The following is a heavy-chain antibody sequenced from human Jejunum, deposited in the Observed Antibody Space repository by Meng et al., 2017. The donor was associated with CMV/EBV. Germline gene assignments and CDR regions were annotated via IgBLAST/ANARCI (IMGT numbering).Heavy chain of an antibody. CDR2: VYHTVTT. CDR1: SVSSYC. J-gene: IGHJ4*02. CDR3: ARGRYCSSTSCYPFEY. Sequence: SVSSYCWSWIRQPPGKGLEWIGHVYHTVTTNYNPSLKSRVTISVDTSKNQFSLRLSSVTAADTAVYYCARGRYCSSTSCYPFEYWGQGTLVTVSS. D-gene: IGHD2-2*01. V-gene: IGHV4-59*02.